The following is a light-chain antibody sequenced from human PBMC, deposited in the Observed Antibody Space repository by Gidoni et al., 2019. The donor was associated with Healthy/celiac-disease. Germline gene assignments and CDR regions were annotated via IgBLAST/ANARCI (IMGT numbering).Light chain of an antibody. Sequence: QSALTQPASVSGSPGQSITISCTGTSSDLGGYNYVSWYHQHPGKAPKLMIYEVSNRPSGVPDRFSGSKSGNTASLTISGLQAEDEADYYCSSYTSSSTLHVVFGGGTKLTVL. CDR3: SSYTSSSTLHVV. V-gene: IGLV2-14*01. J-gene: IGLJ2*01. CDR1: SSDLGGYNY. CDR2: EVS.